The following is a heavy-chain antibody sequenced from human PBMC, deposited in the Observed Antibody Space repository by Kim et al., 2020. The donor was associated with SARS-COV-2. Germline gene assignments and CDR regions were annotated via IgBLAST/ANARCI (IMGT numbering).Heavy chain of an antibody. CDR3: AIPRGFFNYYGMDV. J-gene: IGHJ6*02. CDR1: GYTFTSYA. CDR2: INAGNGNT. D-gene: IGHD3-3*01. V-gene: IGHV1-3*01. Sequence: ASVKVSCKASGYTFTSYAMHWVRQAPGQRLEWMGWINAGNGNTKYSQKFQGRVTITRDTSASTAYMELSSLRSEDTAVYYCAIPRGFFNYYGMDVWGQGTTVTVSS.